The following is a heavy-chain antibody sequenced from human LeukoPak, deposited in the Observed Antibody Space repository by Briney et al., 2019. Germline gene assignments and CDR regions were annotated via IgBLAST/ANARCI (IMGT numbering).Heavy chain of an antibody. V-gene: IGHV3-7*01. D-gene: IGHD3-10*01. J-gene: IGHJ4*02. Sequence: GGSLRLSCTASGFIFNNFWMNWVRQAPWKGLEWVANIKQDGNEKYYVDSVMGRFTISRDNAKNSMYLQMNTLRAEDTGVYYCARVLYYGSARRYYFHYWGQGTLVTVSS. CDR1: GFIFNNFW. CDR3: ARVLYYGSARRYYFHY. CDR2: IKQDGNEK.